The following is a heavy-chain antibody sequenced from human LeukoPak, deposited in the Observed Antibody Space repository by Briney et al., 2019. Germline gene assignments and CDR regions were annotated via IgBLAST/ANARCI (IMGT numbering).Heavy chain of an antibody. CDR2: IRNDGSNR. CDR1: GFIFTSSG. CDR3: AREGYSYGYDAFDI. V-gene: IGHV3-30*02. Sequence: GGALRLSCVASGFIFTSSGMHWVRKAPGKGLEWVAFIRNDGSNRHYADYMKGRFTISRDNSKNTLYLQMNSLRAEDTAVYYCAREGYSYGYDAFDIWGQGTMVTVSS. J-gene: IGHJ3*02. D-gene: IGHD5-18*01.